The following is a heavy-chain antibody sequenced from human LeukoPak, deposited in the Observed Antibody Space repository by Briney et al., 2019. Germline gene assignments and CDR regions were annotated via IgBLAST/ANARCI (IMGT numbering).Heavy chain of an antibody. CDR1: GYTFTGYY. Sequence: ASVKVSCKASGYTFTGYYMHWVRQAPGQGLEWMGWINPNSGGTNYAQKFQGRVTMTRDTSISTAYMELSRLRSDDTAVYYCARVRKGGYGWGDFDYWGQGTLVTVSS. D-gene: IGHD5-12*01. CDR3: ARVRKGGYGWGDFDY. CDR2: INPNSGGT. J-gene: IGHJ4*02. V-gene: IGHV1-2*02.